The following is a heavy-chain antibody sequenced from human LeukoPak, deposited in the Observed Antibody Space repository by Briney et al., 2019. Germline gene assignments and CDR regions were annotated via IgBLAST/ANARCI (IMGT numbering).Heavy chain of an antibody. V-gene: IGHV3-74*01. CDR3: ARGGDGYRSGY. CDR2: INTDGSST. J-gene: IGHJ4*02. Sequence: GGSLRLSCAASGFTFSCYWMHWVRQAPGKGLVWVSRINTDGSSTSYADSVKGRFTISRDNAKNTLYLQMNSLRAEDTAVYYCARGGDGYRSGYWGQGTLVTVSS. D-gene: IGHD5-24*01. CDR1: GFTFSCYW.